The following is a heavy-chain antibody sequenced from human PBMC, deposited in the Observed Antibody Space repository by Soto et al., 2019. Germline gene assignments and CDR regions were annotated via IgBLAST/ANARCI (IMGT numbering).Heavy chain of an antibody. V-gene: IGHV4-31*03. J-gene: IGHJ4*02. CDR1: GGSVSSGGHY. CDR3: AREKSLGANYFDS. Sequence: PSETLSLTCSVSGGSVSSGGHYWSWIRQHPGEGLEWIGYIYNGGSTYYKPSLSSRVTISIDTSKNQFSLRLSSVTAADTAVYYCAREKSLGANYFDSWGQGTQVTVS. CDR2: IYNGGST. D-gene: IGHD1-26*01.